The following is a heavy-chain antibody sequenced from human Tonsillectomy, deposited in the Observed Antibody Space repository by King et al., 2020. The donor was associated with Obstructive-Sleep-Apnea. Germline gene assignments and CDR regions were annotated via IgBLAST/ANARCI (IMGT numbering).Heavy chain of an antibody. J-gene: IGHJ4*02. D-gene: IGHD3-10*01. CDR1: GGSISSSSHY. CDR2: IYYSGST. V-gene: IGHV4-39*07. CDR3: ARGVRGDLDY. Sequence: QLQESGPGLVKPSETLSLTCTVSGGSISSSSHYWGWIRQPPGKGLEWIGSIYYSGSTYYNPSLKSRVTISVDTSKNQFSLKLSSVTAADTAVYYCARGVRGDLDYWGQGTPVTVSS.